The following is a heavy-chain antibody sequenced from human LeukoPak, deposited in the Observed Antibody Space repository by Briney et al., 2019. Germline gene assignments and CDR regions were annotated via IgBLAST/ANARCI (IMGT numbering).Heavy chain of an antibody. Sequence: GASVKVSCTASGYTFTSYGISWVRQAPGQGLEWMGWISAYNGNTNYAQKLQGRVTMTTDTSTSTAYMELRSLRSDDTAVYYCAKSPFLPKPGGDTGAFDIWGQGTMVTVSS. CDR1: GYTFTSYG. D-gene: IGHD4-17*01. J-gene: IGHJ3*02. V-gene: IGHV1-18*01. CDR3: AKSPFLPKPGGDTGAFDI. CDR2: ISAYNGNT.